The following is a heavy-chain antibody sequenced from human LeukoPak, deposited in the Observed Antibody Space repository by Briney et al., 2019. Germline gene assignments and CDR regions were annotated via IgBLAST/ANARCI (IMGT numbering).Heavy chain of an antibody. CDR2: VYPGDSDT. CDR1: GYTFTNYW. J-gene: IGHJ3*02. D-gene: IGHD3-22*01. V-gene: IGHV5-51*01. Sequence: GESLKISCKGSGYTFTNYWIGWVRPMPGKGLEWMGFVYPGDSDTRYNPSFQGQVTISADKSISTAYLQWSSLKASDTAMYYCARHPFSDSSGSEDAFDIWGQGTMVTVSS. CDR3: ARHPFSDSSGSEDAFDI.